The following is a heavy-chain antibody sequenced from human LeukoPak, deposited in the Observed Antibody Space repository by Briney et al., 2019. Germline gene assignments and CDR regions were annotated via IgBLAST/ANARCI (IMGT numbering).Heavy chain of an antibody. CDR2: TYYSGST. Sequence: SETLSLTCTVSGGSISSSSYYWGWIRQPPGTGLEWIGSTYYSGSTYYNPSLKSRVTISVDTSKNQFSLKLSSVTAADTAVYYCARTLYDSSGYYYSPWYFDLWGSGTLVPVSS. CDR1: GGSISSSSYY. D-gene: IGHD3-22*01. J-gene: IGHJ2*01. CDR3: ARTLYDSSGYYYSPWYFDL. V-gene: IGHV4-39*01.